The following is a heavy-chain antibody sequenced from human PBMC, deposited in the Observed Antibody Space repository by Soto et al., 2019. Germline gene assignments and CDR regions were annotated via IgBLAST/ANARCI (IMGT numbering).Heavy chain of an antibody. CDR3: ATDFFPPPDIVVVTDAA. CDR2: FDPEDGET. J-gene: IGHJ5*02. CDR1: GYTLTELS. V-gene: IGHV1-24*01. D-gene: IGHD2-2*01. Sequence: GASVKVSCKVSGYTLTELSMHWVRQAPGKGLEWMGGFDPEDGETIYAQKFQGRVTMTEDTSTDTAYMELSSLRSEDTAVYYCATDFFPPPDIVVVTDAAWGQGTLVTVSS.